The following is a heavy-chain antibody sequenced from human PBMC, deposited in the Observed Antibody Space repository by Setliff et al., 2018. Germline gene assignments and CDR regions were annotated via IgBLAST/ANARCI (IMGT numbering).Heavy chain of an antibody. Sequence: LSLTCTVSGASISSGTYYWAWIRQPPGKGLEWIGRIHYRGTTYSNASLASRLTISVDTAKNQFSLKLTSVTAADTAVYYCARTGTYRCFDYWGQGTRVTVSS. J-gene: IGHJ4*02. CDR2: IHYRGTT. CDR1: GASISSGTYY. D-gene: IGHD1-1*01. V-gene: IGHV4-39*01. CDR3: ARTGTYRCFDY.